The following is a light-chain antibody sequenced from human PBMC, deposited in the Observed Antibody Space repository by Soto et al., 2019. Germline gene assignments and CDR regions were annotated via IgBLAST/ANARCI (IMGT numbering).Light chain of an antibody. J-gene: IGLJ1*01. V-gene: IGLV3-21*02. CDR3: QVWDSTSDHYV. CDR1: NIGSKS. Sequence: SYELTQPPSVSVAPGQTARIPCGGDNIGSKSGYWYQQKPGQAPVVVVYDGSDRPSGIPERFSGSNSGTTATLTISRVEAGDEADYFCQVWDSTSDHYVFGAGTKVTVL. CDR2: DGS.